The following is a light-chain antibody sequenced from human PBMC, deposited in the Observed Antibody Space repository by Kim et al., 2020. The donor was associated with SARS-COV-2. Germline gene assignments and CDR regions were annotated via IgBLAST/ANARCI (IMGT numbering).Light chain of an antibody. CDR1: SGSVSTDHY. V-gene: IGLV8-61*01. CDR2: STS. Sequence: QTVVTQEPSFSVSPGGTVTLTCGLTSGSVSTDHYPAWYQQTPGQAPRTLIYSTSTRSSGVPDRFSGSILGNKAALTITGAQADDECDYHCVLYMSGGIWVFGGGTKVTVL. CDR3: VLYMSGGIWV. J-gene: IGLJ3*02.